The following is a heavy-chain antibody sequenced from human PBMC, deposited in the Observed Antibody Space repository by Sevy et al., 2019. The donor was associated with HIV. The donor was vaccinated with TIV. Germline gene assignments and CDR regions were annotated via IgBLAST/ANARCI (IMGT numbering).Heavy chain of an antibody. CDR2: IYPGDSDT. J-gene: IGHJ4*02. CDR3: ARHTIYCSGGSCYSDYYFDY. V-gene: IGHV5-51*01. CDR1: GYSFTSYW. D-gene: IGHD2-15*01. Sequence: GESLKISCKGSGYSFTSYWIGWVRQMPGKGLEWMGIIYPGDSDTRYSPSFQGQVTISADKSISTAYLQWSSLKASDTAMYYCARHTIYCSGGSCYSDYYFDYWDQGTLVTVSS.